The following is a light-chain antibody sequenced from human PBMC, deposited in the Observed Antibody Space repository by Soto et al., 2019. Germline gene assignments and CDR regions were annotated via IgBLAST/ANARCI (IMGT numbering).Light chain of an antibody. J-gene: IGKJ3*01. Sequence: IVMTQSPESLGVSLGERATINCKSNQTILYGSNNKNYLSRYQQKPGQPPKLLIYWASTRKYGVPERFSGSGSGTDFTLSITNLQAEDVAVYYCHQYYSPPFAFGPGTKVHL. V-gene: IGKV4-1*01. CDR2: WAS. CDR3: HQYYSPPFA. CDR1: QTILYGSNNKNY.